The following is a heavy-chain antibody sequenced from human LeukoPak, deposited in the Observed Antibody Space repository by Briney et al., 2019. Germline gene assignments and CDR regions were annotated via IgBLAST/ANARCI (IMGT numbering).Heavy chain of an antibody. V-gene: IGHV4-59*08. CDR2: IYYSGTT. D-gene: IGHD2-2*01. CDR3: SRXGLPAADRXRYYMDV. J-gene: IGHJ6*03. Sequence: SETLSLTCTVSGGSISGYYWSWIRQPPGKGLEWIGYIYYSGTTKYSPSLTSRVTISVDTSKNQFSLKLNSVTAADTAVYYCSRXGLPAADRXRYYMDVWGKGTTVTVSS. CDR1: GGSISGYY.